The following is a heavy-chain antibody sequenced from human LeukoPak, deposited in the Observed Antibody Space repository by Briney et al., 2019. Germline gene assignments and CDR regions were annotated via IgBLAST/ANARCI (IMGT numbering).Heavy chain of an antibody. J-gene: IGHJ5*02. V-gene: IGHV1-69*04. CDR1: GGTFSSYA. D-gene: IGHD3-22*01. CDR2: IIPILGIA. Sequence: SVKVSCKASGGTFSSYAISWVRQAPGQGLEWMGRIIPILGIANYAQKFQGRVTITADKSTSTAYMELSSLRSEDTAVYYCARGGDYYDSSGYSPHNWFDPWGQGTLVTVSS. CDR3: ARGGDYYDSSGYSPHNWFDP.